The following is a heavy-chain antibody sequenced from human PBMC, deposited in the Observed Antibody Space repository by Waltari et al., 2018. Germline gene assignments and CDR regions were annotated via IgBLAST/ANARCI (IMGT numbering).Heavy chain of an antibody. CDR3: ATVTHYDSSGYYHSARNWFDP. CDR2: FDPEDGET. V-gene: IGHV1-24*01. CDR1: GYTLTELS. D-gene: IGHD3-22*01. J-gene: IGHJ5*02. Sequence: QVQLVQSGAEVKKPGASVKVSCKVSGYTLTELSMHWVRQAPGKGLEWMGGFDPEDGETIYAQKFQGRVTMTEDTSTDTAYMELSSLRSEDTAVYYCATVTHYDSSGYYHSARNWFDPWGQGTLVTVSS.